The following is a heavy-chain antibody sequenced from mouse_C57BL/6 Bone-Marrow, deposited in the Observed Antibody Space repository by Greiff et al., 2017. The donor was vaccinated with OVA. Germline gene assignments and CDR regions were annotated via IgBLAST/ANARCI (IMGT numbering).Heavy chain of an antibody. CDR3: ARDDAYGSRFYAMDY. J-gene: IGHJ4*01. V-gene: IGHV5-9*01. CDR1: GFTFSSYT. D-gene: IGHD1-1*01. Sequence: VQLKESGGGLVKPGGSLKLSCAASGFTFSSYTMSWVRQTPETRLEWVATISGGGGNTYYPDSVKGRFTISRDNAKNTLYLQMSSLRSEDTALYYCARDDAYGSRFYAMDYWGQGTSVTVSS. CDR2: ISGGGGNT.